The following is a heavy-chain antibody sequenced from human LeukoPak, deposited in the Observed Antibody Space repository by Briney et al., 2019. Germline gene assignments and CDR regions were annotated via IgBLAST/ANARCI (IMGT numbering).Heavy chain of an antibody. Sequence: GGSLRLSCAASGFTFSSYWMHWVRQVPGKGLVWVSRVSPDGRTTSYADSVKGRFTISRDNSKNTLYLQMNSLRAEDTAVYYCAKDYQKAVAGPNNWFDPWGQGTLVTVSS. V-gene: IGHV3-74*01. CDR3: AKDYQKAVAGPNNWFDP. D-gene: IGHD6-19*01. CDR2: VSPDGRTT. CDR1: GFTFSSYW. J-gene: IGHJ5*02.